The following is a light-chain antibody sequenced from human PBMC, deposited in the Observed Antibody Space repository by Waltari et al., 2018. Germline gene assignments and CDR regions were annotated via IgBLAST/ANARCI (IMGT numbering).Light chain of an antibody. CDR2: DVI. V-gene: IGLV2-23*02. J-gene: IGLJ1*01. Sequence: QSALTQPASASGSPGQSITIPSPGSSHNIVFYDLVSWYQQHPGKAPKLIIFDVIKRPSGVSDRFSGSKSGNTASLTISGLQTEDDADYYCCSYSGSGSFPYVFGPGTRVAVL. CDR3: CSYSGSGSFPYV. CDR1: SHNIVFYDL.